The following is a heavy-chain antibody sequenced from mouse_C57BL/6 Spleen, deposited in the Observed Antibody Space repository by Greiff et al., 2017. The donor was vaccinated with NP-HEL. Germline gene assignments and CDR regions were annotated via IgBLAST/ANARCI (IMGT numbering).Heavy chain of an antibody. CDR1: GYAFTNYL. CDR2: INPGSGGT. V-gene: IGHV1-54*01. CDR3: AREHPGYGSSLDY. J-gene: IGHJ2*01. D-gene: IGHD1-1*01. Sequence: QVQLQQSGAELVRPGTSVKVSCKASGYAFTNYLIEWVKQRPGQGLEWIGVINPGSGGTNYNEKFKGKATLTADKSSSTAYMQLSSLTSEDSAVYFCAREHPGYGSSLDYWGQGTTLTVSS.